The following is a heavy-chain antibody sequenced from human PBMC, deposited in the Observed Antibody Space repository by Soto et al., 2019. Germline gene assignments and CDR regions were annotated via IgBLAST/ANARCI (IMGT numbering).Heavy chain of an antibody. CDR3: AHSPWGATPDY. CDR1: GFSLSARGVG. D-gene: IGHD3-16*01. CDR2: IHWNDDT. J-gene: IGHJ4*02. V-gene: IGHV2-5*01. Sequence: SGPTLVKPTQTLTLTCTVSGFSLSARGVGVGWIRQPPGKALEWLGIIHWNDDTRYNPSLKSRLTITKDTSKDQVVLTMTNMDPLDTATYYCAHSPWGATPDYWGQGTLVTVSS.